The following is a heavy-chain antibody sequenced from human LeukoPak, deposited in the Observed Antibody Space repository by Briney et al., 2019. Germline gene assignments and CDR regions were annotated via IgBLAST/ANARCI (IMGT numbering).Heavy chain of an antibody. D-gene: IGHD2-2*01. V-gene: IGHV4-59*02. J-gene: IGHJ3*02. CDR2: LSHSGSS. Sequence: PSETLSLTCPVSGGSVSRHYWSWIRRPPGRGLEWIAYLSHSGSSDSNPSLTSRVTTLVDTSKNQFSLKLTSVTAADTAVYYCARARYANAWYAFDIWGHGTMVTVSS. CDR3: ARARYANAWYAFDI. CDR1: GGSVSRHY.